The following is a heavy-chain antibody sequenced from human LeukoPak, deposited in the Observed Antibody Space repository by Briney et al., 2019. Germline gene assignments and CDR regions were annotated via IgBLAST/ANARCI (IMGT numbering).Heavy chain of an antibody. CDR2: IGPTGSDR. V-gene: IGHV3-21*06. J-gene: IGHJ4*02. Sequence: GGSLRLSCTASGLTFSTSGFNWVRQAPGKGLEWVASIGPTGSDRYHADSIKGRFTITRDNANNFLYLQMNSLRAEDTAVYYCATETNGRHYDYWGQGTLLTVSS. D-gene: IGHD1-14*01. CDR3: ATETNGRHYDY. CDR1: GLTFSTSG.